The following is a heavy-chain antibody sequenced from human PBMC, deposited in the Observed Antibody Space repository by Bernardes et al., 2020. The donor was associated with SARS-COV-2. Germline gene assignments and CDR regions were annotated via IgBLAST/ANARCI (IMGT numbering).Heavy chain of an antibody. CDR3: ARGTYYYDSSGAIDY. D-gene: IGHD3-22*01. V-gene: IGHV3-64*01. CDR2: ISSNGGST. CDR1: GFTFSSYA. J-gene: IGHJ4*02. Sequence: GGSLRLSCAASGFTFSSYAMHWVRQAPGKGLEYVSAISSNGGSTYYVNSVKGRFTISRDNSKNTLYLQMGSLRAEDMAVYYCARGTYYYDSSGAIDYWGQGTLVTVSS.